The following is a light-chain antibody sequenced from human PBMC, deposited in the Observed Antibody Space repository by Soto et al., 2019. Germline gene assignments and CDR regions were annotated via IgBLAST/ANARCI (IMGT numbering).Light chain of an antibody. CDR1: IRDVGAYDY. J-gene: IGLJ1*01. V-gene: IGLV2-14*03. CDR3: CSYADGSIYF. CDR2: YVD. Sequence: LTQPSSVSGSPGQSITISCTGTIRDVGAYDYVSWYLQYPDKAPQLLIYYVDHRPSGVSSRFSGSKSGNTASLTISGLQAEDEGDYYCCSYADGSIYFFGTGTKVTVL.